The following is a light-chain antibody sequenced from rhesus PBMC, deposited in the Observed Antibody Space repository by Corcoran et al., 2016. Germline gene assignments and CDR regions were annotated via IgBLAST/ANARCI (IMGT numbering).Light chain of an antibody. J-gene: IGKJ4*01. Sequence: EIVMTQSPATLSLSPGERATLYCRASQSVRSRLAWYPQKPGQAPRLLSYDATGRVTGIPERFSGSGSGTDFTLTLSSLDPEEFAVYFCHQESNWSLTFGEGTKVELK. CDR3: HQESNWSLT. V-gene: IGKV3-17*02. CDR2: DAT. CDR1: QSVRSR.